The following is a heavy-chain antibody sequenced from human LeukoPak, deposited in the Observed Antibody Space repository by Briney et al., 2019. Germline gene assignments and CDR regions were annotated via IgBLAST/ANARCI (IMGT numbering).Heavy chain of an antibody. J-gene: IGHJ4*02. CDR1: GDSVSSNSAA. V-gene: IGHV6-1*01. CDR3: ARAMPYYYDSSGLYYFDY. D-gene: IGHD3-22*01. Sequence: SQTLSLTCVISGDSVSSNSAAWNWIRQSPSRGLEWLGRTYYKSKWYYHYAVSMKSRITVNPDTSKNQFSLQLNSVTPEDTAVYYCARAMPYYYDSSGLYYFDYWGQGTLVTVSS. CDR2: TYYKSKWYY.